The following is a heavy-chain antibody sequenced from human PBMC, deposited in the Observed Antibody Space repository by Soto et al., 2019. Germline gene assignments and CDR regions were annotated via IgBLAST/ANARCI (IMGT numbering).Heavy chain of an antibody. CDR3: ARVPGRL. D-gene: IGHD3-10*01. Sequence: QLVETGGGLIQPGTSLTLSCAASGFSVSRNYMTWVRQAPGKGLELVSVVYSGGATFYADSVKGRFILSRDDSPNTLYLQMNNMRAEDTAVYYCARVPGRLWGRGTLVTVAS. J-gene: IGHJ4*02. CDR2: VYSGGAT. CDR1: GFSVSRNY. V-gene: IGHV3-53*02.